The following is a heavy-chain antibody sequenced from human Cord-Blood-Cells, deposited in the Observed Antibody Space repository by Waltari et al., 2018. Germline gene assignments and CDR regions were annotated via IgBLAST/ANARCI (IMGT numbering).Heavy chain of an antibody. V-gene: IGHV3-21*01. CDR1: GFTFSSSS. CDR3: ARGSSSSFDY. CDR2: ISSSSSYI. D-gene: IGHD6-6*01. J-gene: IGHJ4*02. Sequence: EVQLVESGGGLVKPGGSLRLSCAASGFTFSSSSMTWVRQAPGKGLEWVSSISSSSSYIYYADSVKGRFTISRDNAKNSLYLQMNSLRAEDTAVYYCARGSSSSFDYWGQGTLVTVSS.